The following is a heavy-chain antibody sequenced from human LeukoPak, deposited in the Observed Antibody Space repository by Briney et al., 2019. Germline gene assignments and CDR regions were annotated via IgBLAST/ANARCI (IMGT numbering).Heavy chain of an antibody. CDR2: ISSSSSTI. CDR1: GFTFSSYS. CDR3: SRRIAAAGNDAFDT. D-gene: IGHD6-13*01. V-gene: IGHV3-48*01. J-gene: IGHJ3*02. Sequence: PGGSLRLSCAASGFTFSSYSMNWVRQAPGKGLEWVSYISSSSSTIYYADSVKGRFTISRDNAKNSLYLQMNSLRAEDTAVYYWSRRIAAAGNDAFDTWGQGTMVTVSS.